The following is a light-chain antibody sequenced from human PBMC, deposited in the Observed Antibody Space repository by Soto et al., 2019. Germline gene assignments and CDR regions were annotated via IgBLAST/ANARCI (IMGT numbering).Light chain of an antibody. CDR3: SSYSSTSTAV. CDR1: SSDVGTYNS. V-gene: IGLV2-14*01. CDR2: DVS. J-gene: IGLJ2*01. Sequence: QSALTQPASVSGSPGQSITISCTGTSSDVGTYNSVSWYQQHPGKAPKLMIYDVSSRPSGVSNRFSGSKSGNTASLTISGLQAEDEADYYCSSYSSTSTAVFGGGTKVTVL.